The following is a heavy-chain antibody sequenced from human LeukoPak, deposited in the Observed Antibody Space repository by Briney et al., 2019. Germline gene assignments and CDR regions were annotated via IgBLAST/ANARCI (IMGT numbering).Heavy chain of an antibody. CDR3: ARGHSSGWPRD. Sequence: ASVKVSCKASGYTFTSYAMHWVRQAPGQRLKWMGWINAGNGNTKYSQKFQGRVTITRDTSASTAYMELSSLRSEDTAVYYCARGHSSGWPRDWGQGTLVTVSS. CDR2: INAGNGNT. D-gene: IGHD6-19*01. V-gene: IGHV1-3*01. CDR1: GYTFTSYA. J-gene: IGHJ4*02.